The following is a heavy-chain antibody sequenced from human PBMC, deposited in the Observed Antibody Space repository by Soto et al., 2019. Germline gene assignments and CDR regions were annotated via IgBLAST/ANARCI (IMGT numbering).Heavy chain of an antibody. J-gene: IGHJ1*01. V-gene: IGHV3-30*04. CDR2: ISYDGSNK. Sequence: GGSLRLSCAASGFTFSSYAMHWVRQAPGKGLEWVAVISYDGSNKYYADSVKGRFTISRDNSKNTLYLQMNSLRAEDTAVYYCARDRGTTVVRGYFQHWGQGTLVTVSS. CDR1: GFTFSSYA. D-gene: IGHD4-17*01. CDR3: ARDRGTTVVRGYFQH.